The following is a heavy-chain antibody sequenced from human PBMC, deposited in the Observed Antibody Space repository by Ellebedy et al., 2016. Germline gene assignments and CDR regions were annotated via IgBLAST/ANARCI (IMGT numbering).Heavy chain of an antibody. CDR2: ISAYNGNT. D-gene: IGHD2-2*01. CDR1: GYTFTSYG. J-gene: IGHJ6*03. V-gene: IGHV1-18*01. Sequence: ASVKVSCXASGYTFTSYGISWVRRAPGQGLEWMGWISAYNGNTNYAQKLQGRVTMTTDTSTSTAYMELRSLRSDDTAVYYCARDRGDIVVVPAAQGGADYYYYMDVWGKGTTVTVSS. CDR3: ARDRGDIVVVPAAQGGADYYYYMDV.